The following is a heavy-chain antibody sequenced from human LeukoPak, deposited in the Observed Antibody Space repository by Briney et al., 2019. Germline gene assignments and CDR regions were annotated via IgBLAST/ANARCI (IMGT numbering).Heavy chain of an antibody. Sequence: PSETLSLTCTVSGGSLSSGGYYWSWIRQHPGKGLEWLGYIYYSGSTYYNPSLKSRVTISVDTSKNQFSLKLSSVTAADTAFYYCARAYTSSCRWFDPWGQGTLVTVSS. V-gene: IGHV4-31*03. J-gene: IGHJ5*02. CDR1: GGSLSSGGYY. CDR3: ARAYTSSCRWFDP. D-gene: IGHD6-13*01. CDR2: IYYSGST.